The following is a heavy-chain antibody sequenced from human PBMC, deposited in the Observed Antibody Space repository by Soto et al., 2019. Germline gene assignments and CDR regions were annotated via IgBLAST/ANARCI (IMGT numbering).Heavy chain of an antibody. V-gene: IGHV1-24*01. J-gene: IGHJ4*02. Sequence: ASVKVSCKLSGYTLTELSMHWVRQAPGKGLEWMGGFDPEDGETIYAQKLQGRVTMTEDTSTDTAYMELSSLRSEDTAVYYCATRSYYFDSSGYYVDYRGQGTLVTVFS. CDR1: GYTLTELS. CDR3: ATRSYYFDSSGYYVDY. CDR2: FDPEDGET. D-gene: IGHD3-22*01.